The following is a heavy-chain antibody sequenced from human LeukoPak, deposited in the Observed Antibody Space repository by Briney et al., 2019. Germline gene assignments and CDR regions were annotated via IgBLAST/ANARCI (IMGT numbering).Heavy chain of an antibody. V-gene: IGHV1-8*03. J-gene: IGHJ6*03. CDR1: GYTFTSYD. Sequence: GASVKVSCKASGYTFTSYDINWVRQATGQGLEWMGWMNPNSGNTGYAQKFQGRVTITRNTSISTAYMELSSLRSEDTAVYYCARSGGSGTYYYYYMDVWGKGTTVTVSS. CDR2: MNPNSGNT. D-gene: IGHD3-10*01. CDR3: ARSGGSGTYYYYYMDV.